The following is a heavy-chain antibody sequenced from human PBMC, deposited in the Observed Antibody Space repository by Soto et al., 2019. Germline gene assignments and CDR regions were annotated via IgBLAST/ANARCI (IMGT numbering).Heavy chain of an antibody. CDR3: ARHYSGVNPPSYWYFDL. CDR1: GGSISSNIYY. J-gene: IGHJ2*01. V-gene: IGHV4-39*01. D-gene: IGHD2-15*01. CDR2: IYYSGST. Sequence: QLQLQESGPGLVKPSETLSLTCTVSGGSISSNIYYWGWIRQPPGKGLEWIGSIYYSGSTYHNPSLKSRVTISVDTSKNQFSLKLSSVTAADMAVYYCARHYSGVNPPSYWYFDLWGRGTLVTVSS.